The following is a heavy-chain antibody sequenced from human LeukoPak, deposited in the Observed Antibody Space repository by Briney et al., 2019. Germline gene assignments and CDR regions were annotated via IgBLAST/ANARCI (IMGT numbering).Heavy chain of an antibody. D-gene: IGHD2-2*02. CDR3: ARELLGYCSSTSCYIGGYYYYYGMDV. J-gene: IGHJ6*02. CDR1: GFTFSDYY. CDR2: ISSSGSTI. Sequence: GGSLRLSCAASGFTFSDYYMSWIRQAPGKGLEWVSYISSSGSTIYYADSVKGRFTISRDNAKNSLYLQMNSLRAEDTAVYYCARELLGYCSSTSCYIGGYYYYYGMDVWGQGTTVTVSS. V-gene: IGHV3-11*01.